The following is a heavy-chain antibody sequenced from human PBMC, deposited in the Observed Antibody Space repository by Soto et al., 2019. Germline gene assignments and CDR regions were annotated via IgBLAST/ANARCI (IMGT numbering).Heavy chain of an antibody. CDR1: GFTFSSYW. CDR3: AREGIAAAGCFDY. V-gene: IGHV3-7*01. CDR2: IKQDGSEK. D-gene: IGHD6-13*01. Sequence: EVQLVESGGGLVQPGGSLRLSCAASGFTFSSYWMSWVRQAPGKGLEWVANIKQDGSEKYYVDSVKGRFTISRDNAKNSLYLQMNSLRAEDTAVYYCAREGIAAAGCFDYWGQGTLVTVSS. J-gene: IGHJ4*02.